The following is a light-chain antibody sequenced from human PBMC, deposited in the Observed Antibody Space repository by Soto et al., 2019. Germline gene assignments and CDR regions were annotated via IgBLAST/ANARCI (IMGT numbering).Light chain of an antibody. V-gene: IGKV3-20*01. J-gene: IGKJ1*01. CDR1: QTVSTNY. Sequence: EIVLTQSPGTLSLSPGERATLSCRASQTVSTNYLAWYKQKPGQAPRLLSYGASKRATGIPDRFSGSGSGTDFTLTISRLEPEDFEVYCCQQYGSSPRTFGQGTKVDIK. CDR2: GAS. CDR3: QQYGSSPRT.